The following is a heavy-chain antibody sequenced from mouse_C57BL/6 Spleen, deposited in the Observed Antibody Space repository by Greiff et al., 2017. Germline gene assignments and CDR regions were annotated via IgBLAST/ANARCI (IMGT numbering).Heavy chain of an antibody. CDR1: GFTFSDYG. CDR3: AATYYYGSRAYFDY. CDR2: ISRGSSPI. J-gene: IGHJ2*01. V-gene: IGHV5-17*01. D-gene: IGHD1-1*01. Sequence: VQLVESGGGLVKPGGSLTLSCAASGFTFSDYGMHWVRQAPEKGLEWVAYISRGSSPIYYADTVKGRFTISSDNATNTLFLQMTSLMSEDKAMYYCAATYYYGSRAYFDYWGQGTTLTVSA.